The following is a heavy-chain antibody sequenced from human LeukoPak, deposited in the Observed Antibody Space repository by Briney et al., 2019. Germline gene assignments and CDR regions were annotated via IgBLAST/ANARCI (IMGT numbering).Heavy chain of an antibody. J-gene: IGHJ4*02. CDR2: TYYSSKWYN. CDR3: ARGDSSGWPYFDY. CDR1: GASVSSNSAT. D-gene: IGHD6-19*01. V-gene: IGHV6-1*01. Sequence: SHTLSLTCSISGASVSSNSATWNWIRQSPSRGLEWLGRTYYSSKWYNDYAISVKSRITINPDTSKNQFSLQLDSVRPEDTAVYYCARGDSSGWPYFDYWGQGTLVTVSS.